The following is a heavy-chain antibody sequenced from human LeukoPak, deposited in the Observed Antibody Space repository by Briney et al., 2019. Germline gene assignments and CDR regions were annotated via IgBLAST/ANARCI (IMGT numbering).Heavy chain of an antibody. V-gene: IGHV4-34*01. CDR3: ARMDYDSSGYYSNYFDY. Sequence: SETLSLTCAVYGGSFSGYYWSWIRQPPGKGLEWIGEINHSGSTNYNPSLKSRVTISVDTSKNQFSLKLSSVTAADTAVYYCARMDYDSSGYYSNYFDYWGQGTLVTVSS. CDR2: INHSGST. D-gene: IGHD3-22*01. CDR1: GGSFSGYY. J-gene: IGHJ4*02.